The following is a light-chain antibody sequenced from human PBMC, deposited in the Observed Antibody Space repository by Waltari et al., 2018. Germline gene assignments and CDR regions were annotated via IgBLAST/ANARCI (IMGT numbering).Light chain of an antibody. CDR1: RSNIGHGHD. CDR3: QSYDTSLSAVV. Sequence: QSVLTQPPSVSAAPGRRLTISCTGSRSNIGHGHDVQWYQQFPGTAPKLLIYGNNIRPSGVPDRFSGSKSGTSASLAITGLQGDDEADYYCQSYDTSLSAVVFGGGTKLTVL. J-gene: IGLJ2*01. V-gene: IGLV1-40*01. CDR2: GNN.